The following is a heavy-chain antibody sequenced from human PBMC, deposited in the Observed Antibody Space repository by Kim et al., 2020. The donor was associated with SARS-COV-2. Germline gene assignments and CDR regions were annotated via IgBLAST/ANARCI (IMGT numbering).Heavy chain of an antibody. Sequence: GGSLRLSCAASGFTFSSYGMHWVRQAPGKGLEWVAAISYDGSNKYYADSVKGRFTISRDNSKNTLYLQMNSLRAEDTAVYYCAKESGSGSYYAWTYYYYGMDVSGEGTTVTVSS. CDR2: ISYDGSNK. CDR3: AKESGSGSYYAWTYYYYGMDV. J-gene: IGHJ6*04. V-gene: IGHV3-30*18. D-gene: IGHD3-10*01. CDR1: GFTFSSYG.